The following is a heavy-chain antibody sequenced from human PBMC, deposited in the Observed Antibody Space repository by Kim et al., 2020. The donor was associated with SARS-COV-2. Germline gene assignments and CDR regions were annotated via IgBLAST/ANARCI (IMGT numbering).Heavy chain of an antibody. Sequence: KFQGRVTMTRDTSTSTVYMELSSLRSEDTAVYYCARAPFYYYDSSGPFDYWGQGTLVTVSS. CDR3: ARAPFYYYDSSGPFDY. D-gene: IGHD3-22*01. V-gene: IGHV1-46*01. J-gene: IGHJ4*02.